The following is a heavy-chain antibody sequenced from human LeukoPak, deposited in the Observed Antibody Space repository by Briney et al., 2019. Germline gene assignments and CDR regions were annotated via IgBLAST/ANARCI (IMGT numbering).Heavy chain of an antibody. Sequence: GGSLRLSCAASGFTVSSNYMSWVRQAPVKGLEWVSVIYSGGNTYYADSVKGRFTISRDNSKNTLYLQMNSLRDEDTAVYYCARVIVGTTSDAFDIWGQGTMVTVSS. CDR1: GFTVSSNY. CDR3: ARVIVGTTSDAFDI. CDR2: IYSGGNT. J-gene: IGHJ3*02. V-gene: IGHV3-53*01. D-gene: IGHD1-26*01.